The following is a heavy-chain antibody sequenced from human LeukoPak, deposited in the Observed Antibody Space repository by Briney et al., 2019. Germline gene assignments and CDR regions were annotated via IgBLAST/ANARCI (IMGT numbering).Heavy chain of an antibody. V-gene: IGHV5-51*01. Sequence: GESLKISCKGSGYSFTDFWIGWVRQMPGKGLDWMGIVYPGDSDTRYSPSFQGQVTISADKSISTAYLQWSSLKASDTAIYYCVRHREVGSNFCTLDYWGQGTQVTVSS. CDR1: GYSFTDFW. D-gene: IGHD4-23*01. CDR2: VYPGDSDT. J-gene: IGHJ4*02. CDR3: VRHREVGSNFCTLDY.